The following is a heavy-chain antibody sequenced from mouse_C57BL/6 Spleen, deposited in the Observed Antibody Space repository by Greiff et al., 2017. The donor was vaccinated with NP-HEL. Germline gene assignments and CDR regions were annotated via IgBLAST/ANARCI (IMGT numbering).Heavy chain of an antibody. J-gene: IGHJ1*03. Sequence: EVQLVESGGGLVKPGGSLKLSCAASGFTFSDYGMHWVRQAPEKGLEWVAYISRGSSTIYYADTVKGRFTISRDNAKNTLFLQMTSLRSEDTAMYYCARLYEYGGGGDVWGTGTTVTVAS. V-gene: IGHV5-17*01. CDR1: GFTFSDYG. CDR3: ARLYEYGGGGDV. CDR2: ISRGSSTI. D-gene: IGHD2-4*01.